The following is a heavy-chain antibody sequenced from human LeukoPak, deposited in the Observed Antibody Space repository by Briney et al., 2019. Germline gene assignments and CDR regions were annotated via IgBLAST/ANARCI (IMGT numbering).Heavy chain of an antibody. J-gene: IGHJ4*02. V-gene: IGHV3-21*01. Sequence: KPGGSLRLSCAASGFTFSSYSMNWVRQAPGKGLEWVSSISSSSSYIYYADSVKGRFTISRDNAKNSLYLQMNSLRAEDTAVYYCARLIGPEYSSGWYEHYWGQGTLVTVSS. CDR2: ISSSSSYI. CDR3: ARLIGPEYSSGWYEHY. CDR1: GFTFSSYS. D-gene: IGHD6-19*01.